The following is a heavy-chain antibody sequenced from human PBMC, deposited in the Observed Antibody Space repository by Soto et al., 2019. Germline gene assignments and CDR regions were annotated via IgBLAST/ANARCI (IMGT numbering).Heavy chain of an antibody. CDR1: GFTFNIYW. V-gene: IGHV3-74*01. CDR2: INSDASST. Sequence: GGSLRLSCAASGFTFNIYWMHWVRQAPGKGLVWVSRINSDASSTNYADSVKGRFTNSRDNAKNTLYLKMNSLRVEDTAVYYCSHGYAQYFDSWGQGTLVPVSS. CDR3: SHGYAQYFDS. J-gene: IGHJ4*02. D-gene: IGHD5-18*01.